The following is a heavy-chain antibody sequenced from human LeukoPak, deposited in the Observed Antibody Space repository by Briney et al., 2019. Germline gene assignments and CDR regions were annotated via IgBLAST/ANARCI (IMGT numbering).Heavy chain of an antibody. D-gene: IGHD2-2*02. CDR1: EFTFSSYG. Sequence: PGGSLRLSCAASEFTFSSYGMHWVRQAPGKGLEWVAVISYDGSNKHYADSVKGRFTISRDNSKNTLYLQMNSLRAEDTAVYYCAKGRGRYCSSTSCYMGGDYWGQGTLVTVSS. CDR3: AKGRGRYCSSTSCYMGGDY. CDR2: ISYDGSNK. V-gene: IGHV3-30*18. J-gene: IGHJ4*02.